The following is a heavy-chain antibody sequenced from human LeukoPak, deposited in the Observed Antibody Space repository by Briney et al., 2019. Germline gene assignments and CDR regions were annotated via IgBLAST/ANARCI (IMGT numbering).Heavy chain of an antibody. CDR2: ISGGGGNT. J-gene: IGHJ4*02. Sequence: GGSLRLSCAASGFTFSTYAMSWVRQAPGKGLEWVSAISGGGGNTYYADSVKGRFTISRDNSKNTLYLQMNSLRAEDTAVYYCASGNGYYYRYFDYWGQGTLVTVSS. CDR1: GFTFSTYA. V-gene: IGHV3-23*01. D-gene: IGHD3-22*01. CDR3: ASGNGYYYRYFDY.